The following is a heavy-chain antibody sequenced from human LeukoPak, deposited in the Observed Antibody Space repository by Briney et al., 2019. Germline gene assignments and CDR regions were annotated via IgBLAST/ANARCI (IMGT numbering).Heavy chain of an antibody. V-gene: IGHV3-9*01. CDR3: AREGNYYDSSGYSDAFDI. Sequence: GGSLRLSCAASGFTFDDYAMHWVRQAPGKGLEWVSGISWNSGSIGYADSVKGRFTISRDNAKNSLYLQMNSLRAEDTALYYCAREGNYYDSSGYSDAFDIWGQGAMVTVSS. D-gene: IGHD3-22*01. CDR2: ISWNSGSI. J-gene: IGHJ3*02. CDR1: GFTFDDYA.